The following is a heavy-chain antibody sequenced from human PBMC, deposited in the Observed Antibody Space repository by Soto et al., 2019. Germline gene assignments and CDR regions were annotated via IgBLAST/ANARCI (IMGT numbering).Heavy chain of an antibody. CDR3: ARSTGSGFRPGTHRFNWFDP. V-gene: IGHV1-69*01. CDR2: IIPIFRTT. D-gene: IGHD5-12*01. J-gene: IGHJ5*02. Sequence: QVQLVQSGAEVKQPGSSVKVSCQASGVTFSSFAISWVRQAPGQGLEWMGGIIPIFRTTNYAQNFQGRVTMTADESTSSVYMELSRLRSEDTAVYYCARSTGSGFRPGTHRFNWFDPWGQGTLVTVSS. CDR1: GVTFSSFA.